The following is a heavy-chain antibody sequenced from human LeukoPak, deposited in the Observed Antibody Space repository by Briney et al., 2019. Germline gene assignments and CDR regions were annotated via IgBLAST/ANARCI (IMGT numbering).Heavy chain of an antibody. J-gene: IGHJ4*02. CDR3: ARGDLGYCSGGSCPSFDY. V-gene: IGHV3-23*01. CDR2: ISGSGGST. Sequence: GGSLRLSCAASGFTFSSYAMSWVRQAPGKGLEWVSAISGSGGSTYYADSVKGRFTISRVNSKNTLYLQMNSLRAEDTAVYYCARGDLGYCSGGSCPSFDYWGQGTLVTVSS. D-gene: IGHD2-15*01. CDR1: GFTFSSYA.